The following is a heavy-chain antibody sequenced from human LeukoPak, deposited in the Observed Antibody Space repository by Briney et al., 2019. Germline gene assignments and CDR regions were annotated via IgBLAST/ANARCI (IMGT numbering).Heavy chain of an antibody. D-gene: IGHD6-13*01. Sequence: SETLSLTCTVSGYSISSGYYWGWIRQPPGKGLEWIGSIYYSGSTYYNPSLKSRVTISVDTSKNQFSLKLSSVTAADTAVYYCARDPSNAHSSSGNWFDPWGQGTLVTVSS. CDR3: ARDPSNAHSSSGNWFDP. J-gene: IGHJ5*02. V-gene: IGHV4-38-2*02. CDR2: IYYSGST. CDR1: GYSISSGYY.